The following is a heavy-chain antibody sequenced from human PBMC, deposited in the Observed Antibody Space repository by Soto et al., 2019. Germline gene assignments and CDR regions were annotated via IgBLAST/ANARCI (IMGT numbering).Heavy chain of an antibody. J-gene: IGHJ5*02. D-gene: IGHD3-10*01. Sequence: QVQLVQSGAEVKKPGASVKVSCKASGYTFTSYGISWVRQAPGQGLEWMGWISAYNGNTNYAQKLQGRVTMTTDTSTSTAYMELRSLRSDDTAVYYCALLDLLTYYYGSGSYHKTNNWFDPWGQGTLVTVSS. CDR1: GYTFTSYG. CDR2: ISAYNGNT. CDR3: ALLDLLTYYYGSGSYHKTNNWFDP. V-gene: IGHV1-18*01.